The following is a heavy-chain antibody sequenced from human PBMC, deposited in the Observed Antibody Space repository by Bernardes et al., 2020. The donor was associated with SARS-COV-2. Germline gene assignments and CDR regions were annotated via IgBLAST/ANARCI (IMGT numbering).Heavy chain of an antibody. D-gene: IGHD6-19*01. CDR3: ARGRAVAGTDFDY. CDR2: INANSGGT. V-gene: IGHV1-2*02. CDR1: GYTFTGYY. Sequence: ASVKVSCEASGYTFTGYYIHWVRQAPGQGLEWMGWINANSGGTKYAQKFQGRVTMTRDTSISTAYMELNSLRSDDTAVYYCARGRAVAGTDFDYWGQGTLVNVSS. J-gene: IGHJ4*02.